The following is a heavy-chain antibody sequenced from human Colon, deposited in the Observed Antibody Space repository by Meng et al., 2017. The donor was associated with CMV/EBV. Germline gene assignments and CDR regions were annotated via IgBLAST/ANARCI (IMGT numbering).Heavy chain of an antibody. CDR3: AGSVEYGGYGYYYYGMDV. CDR2: INPNSGGT. CDR1: GYTFTGYY. V-gene: IGHV1-2*02. J-gene: IGHJ6*02. D-gene: IGHD5-12*01. Sequence: ASVMVSCKASGYTFTGYYMHWVRQAPGQGLEWMGWINPNSGGTNYAQKFQGRVTMTSDTSISTAYMELSRLRSDDTAVYYCAGSVEYGGYGYYYYGMDVWGQGTTVTVSS.